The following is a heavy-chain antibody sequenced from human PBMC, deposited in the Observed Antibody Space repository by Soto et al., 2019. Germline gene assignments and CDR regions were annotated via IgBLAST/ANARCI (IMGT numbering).Heavy chain of an antibody. D-gene: IGHD3-3*01. Sequence: ASVKVSCKASGYTFTSYYMHWVRQAPGQGLEWMGIINPSGGSTSYAQKFQGRVTMTRDTSTGTVYMELSSLRSEDTAVYYCSREFLDFWSGYYGGGMDVWGQGTTVTVSS. CDR1: GYTFTSYY. CDR3: SREFLDFWSGYYGGGMDV. V-gene: IGHV1-46*01. J-gene: IGHJ6*02. CDR2: INPSGGST.